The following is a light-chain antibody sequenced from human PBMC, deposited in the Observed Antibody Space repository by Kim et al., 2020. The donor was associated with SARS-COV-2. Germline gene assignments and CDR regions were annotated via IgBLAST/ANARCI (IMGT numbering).Light chain of an antibody. CDR1: KLGDKY. CDR2: QDS. J-gene: IGLJ1*01. V-gene: IGLV3-1*01. CDR3: QAWDSSTPYV. Sequence: SYELTQPPSVSVSPGQTASITSSGDKLGDKYACWYQQKPGQSPVLVIYQDSKRPSGIPERFSGSNSGNTATLTISGTQAMDEADYYCQAWDSSTPYVFGT.